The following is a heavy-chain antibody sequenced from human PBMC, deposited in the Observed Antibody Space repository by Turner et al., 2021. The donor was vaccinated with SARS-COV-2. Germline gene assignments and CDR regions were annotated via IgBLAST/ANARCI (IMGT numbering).Heavy chain of an antibody. CDR1: GGSISSTSYY. D-gene: IGHD3-3*01. V-gene: IGHV4-39*01. J-gene: IGHJ4*02. CDR3: ACGYYSRGDH. Sequence: QLQLQESGPGLVKPSETLSLTCTVSGGSISSTSYYWGWIRQPPGKGLEWIGSIYYSGSTYYNPSLKSRVTISADTTKNQFSLKLSSVTAADTAVYYCACGYYSRGDHWGQGTLVTVSS. CDR2: IYYSGST.